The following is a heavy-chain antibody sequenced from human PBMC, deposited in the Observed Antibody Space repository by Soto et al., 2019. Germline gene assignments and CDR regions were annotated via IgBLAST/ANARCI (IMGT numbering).Heavy chain of an antibody. D-gene: IGHD1-26*01. CDR1: GYTFASYD. Sequence: ASVKVSCKTSGYTFASYDINWVREATGQGLEWMGWMNPNSGNTGYAQKFQGRVTMTRNTSISTAYMELSSLRSEDTAVYYCARGRDSGSPRESFDIWGQGTMVTVSS. CDR2: MNPNSGNT. V-gene: IGHV1-8*01. CDR3: ARGRDSGSPRESFDI. J-gene: IGHJ3*02.